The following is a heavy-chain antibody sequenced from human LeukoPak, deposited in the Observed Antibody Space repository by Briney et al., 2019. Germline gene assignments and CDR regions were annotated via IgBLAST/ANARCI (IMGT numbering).Heavy chain of an antibody. D-gene: IGHD3-3*01. V-gene: IGHV4-59*01. CDR2: IYYSGST. Sequence: SETLSLTCTVSGGSISSYYWSWIRQPPGKGLEWRGYIYYSGSTNYNPSLKSRVTISLDTSKTQFSLKLSSVTAGAPAVYSCARVPRGAAPSGYFDYWGQGTLVTVSS. CDR3: ARVPRGAAPSGYFDY. CDR1: GGSISSYY. J-gene: IGHJ4*02.